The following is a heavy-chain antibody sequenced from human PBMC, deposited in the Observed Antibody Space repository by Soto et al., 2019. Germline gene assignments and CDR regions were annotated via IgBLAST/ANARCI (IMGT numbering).Heavy chain of an antibody. CDR3: ARDIHYYDSSGSDY. J-gene: IGHJ4*02. CDR2: INPSGGTT. V-gene: IGHV1-46*01. Sequence: ASVKVSCKASEYTFTSYYIHWVRQAPGQGLEWMGVINPSGGTTNYAQKFQGRVTMTTDTSTNTAYMELRSLRSDDTAVYYCARDIHYYDSSGSDYWGQGTQVTVSS. CDR1: EYTFTSYY. D-gene: IGHD3-22*01.